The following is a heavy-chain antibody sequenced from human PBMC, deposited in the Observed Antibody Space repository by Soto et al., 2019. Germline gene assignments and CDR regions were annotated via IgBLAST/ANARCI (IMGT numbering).Heavy chain of an antibody. Sequence: SETLSLTCAVYGGSFSGYYWSWIRQPPGKGLEWIGEINHSGSTNYNPSLKSRVTISVDTSKNQFSLKLSSVTAADTAVYYCARARTIFGVVIQFYYGMDAWGQGTTVTVSS. V-gene: IGHV4-34*01. CDR3: ARARTIFGVVIQFYYGMDA. D-gene: IGHD3-3*01. CDR2: INHSGST. J-gene: IGHJ6*02. CDR1: GGSFSGYY.